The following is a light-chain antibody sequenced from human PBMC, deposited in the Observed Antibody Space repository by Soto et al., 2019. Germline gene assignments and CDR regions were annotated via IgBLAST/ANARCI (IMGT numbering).Light chain of an antibody. V-gene: IGLV2-14*01. J-gene: IGLJ1*01. CDR2: EVI. Sequence: QSVLTQPASVSGSPGQSITISCTGTSSDVGGYNFVSWYQQHPGKAPRLMIYEVINRPSGVSSRFSGSKSGNTASLTISGLQAEDEADYYCSSHTSSSTRVFGTGTKLTVL. CDR1: SSDVGGYNF. CDR3: SSHTSSSTRV.